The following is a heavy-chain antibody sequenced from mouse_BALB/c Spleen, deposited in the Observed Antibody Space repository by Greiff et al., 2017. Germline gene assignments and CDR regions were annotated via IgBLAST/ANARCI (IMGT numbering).Heavy chain of an antibody. V-gene: IGHV5-9-3*01. Sequence: EVNVVESGGGLVKPGGSLKLSCAASGFTFSSYAMSWVRQTPEKRLEWVATISSGGSYTYYPDSVKGRFTISRDNAKNTLYLQMSSLRSEDTAMYYCARACHYDGSSYWYFDVWGAGTTVTVSS. D-gene: IGHD1-1*01. CDR2: ISSGGSYT. CDR3: ARACHYDGSSYWYFDV. J-gene: IGHJ1*01. CDR1: GFTFSSYA.